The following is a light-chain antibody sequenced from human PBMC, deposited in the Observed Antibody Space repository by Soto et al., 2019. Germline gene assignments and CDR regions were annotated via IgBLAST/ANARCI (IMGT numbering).Light chain of an antibody. CDR1: QGISNY. Sequence: DIPMRQSPSSLSASGGDRGTIPCVASQGISNYLAWYQQKPGKVPKLLIYAASTLQSGVPSRFSGSGSGTDFTLTISSLQPEDVATYYCQKYNSAPRTFGQGTKVDIK. CDR2: AAS. V-gene: IGKV1-27*01. J-gene: IGKJ1*01. CDR3: QKYNSAPRT.